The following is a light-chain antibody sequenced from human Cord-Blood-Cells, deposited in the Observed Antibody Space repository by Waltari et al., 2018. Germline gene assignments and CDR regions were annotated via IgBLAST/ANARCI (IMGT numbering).Light chain of an antibody. Sequence: SYELPPPPSVSASPAQTASITCSADKLGDRYACWYQQKPGQFPVLVIYQDSKRPSGIPERFSGSNSGNTATLTISGTQAMDEADYYCQAWDSSTNWVFGGGTKLTVL. V-gene: IGLV3-1*01. CDR3: QAWDSSTNWV. CDR2: QDS. CDR1: KLGDRY. J-gene: IGLJ3*02.